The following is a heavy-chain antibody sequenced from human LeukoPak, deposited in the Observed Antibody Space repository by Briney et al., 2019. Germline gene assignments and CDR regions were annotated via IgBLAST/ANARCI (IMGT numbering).Heavy chain of an antibody. V-gene: IGHV1-18*01. CDR2: ISAYNGNT. J-gene: IGHJ6*03. CDR3: ARGVGVATPYYYYMDV. CDR1: GYTFTIYG. D-gene: IGHD5-12*01. Sequence: ASVKVSCKASGYTFTIYGISWVRQAPGQGPEWMGWISAYNGNTNYAQKLQGRVTMTTDTSTSTAYMELRSLRSDDTAVYYCARGVGVATPYYYYMDVWGKGTTVTVSS.